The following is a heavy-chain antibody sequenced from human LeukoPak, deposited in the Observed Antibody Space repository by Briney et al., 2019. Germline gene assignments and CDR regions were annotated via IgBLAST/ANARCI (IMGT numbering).Heavy chain of an antibody. J-gene: IGHJ4*02. CDR1: GFTFSTYW. D-gene: IGHD1-14*01. CDR2: INPDGSRT. CDR3: ARDRGNYFDY. V-gene: IGHV3-74*01. Sequence: GGSLRLSCAASGFTFSTYWVHWVRQAPGKGLVWVSRINPDGSRTDYADSVKGRFTISRDNAKNTLYLQMNSLRAEDTAVYYCARDRGNYFDYWGQGTLVTVSS.